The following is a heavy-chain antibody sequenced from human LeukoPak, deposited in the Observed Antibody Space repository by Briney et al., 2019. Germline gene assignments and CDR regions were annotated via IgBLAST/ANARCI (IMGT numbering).Heavy chain of an antibody. CDR1: GYTFTGYY. V-gene: IGHV1-2*02. Sequence: GASVKVSCKASGYTFTGYYMHWVRQAPGQGLEWMGWINPNSGGTNYAQKFQGRVTMTRDTSISTAYMELSRLRSDDTAVYYCARGRKPFSGTAIYSGNWFDPWRQGTLVTVSS. D-gene: IGHD3-10*02. J-gene: IGHJ5*02. CDR3: ARGRKPFSGTAIYSGNWFDP. CDR2: INPNSGGT.